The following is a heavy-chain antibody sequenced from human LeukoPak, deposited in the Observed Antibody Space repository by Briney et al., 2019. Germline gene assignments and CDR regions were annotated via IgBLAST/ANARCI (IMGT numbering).Heavy chain of an antibody. D-gene: IGHD6-19*01. J-gene: IGHJ6*02. CDR3: GRPTKYWLVRGNGVDV. CDR1: GFSFSSYA. Sequence: GASLRLSCAASGFSFSSYAMTWVRQAPGQGLEWVSSIDAGGGDTYHSVSVKGRFTISRDNSMNTLYLQMNSLRADDTAVYYCGRPTKYWLVRGNGVDVWGQGTTVTVSS. CDR2: IDAGGGDT. V-gene: IGHV3-23*01.